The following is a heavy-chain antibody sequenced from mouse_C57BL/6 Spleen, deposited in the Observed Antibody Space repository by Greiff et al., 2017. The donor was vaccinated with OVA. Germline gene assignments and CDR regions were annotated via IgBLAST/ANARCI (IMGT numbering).Heavy chain of an antibody. CDR2: IYPRSGNT. J-gene: IGHJ3*01. D-gene: IGHD4-1*01. CDR1: GYTFTSYG. V-gene: IGHV1-81*01. CDR3: ARWGTGTKAY. Sequence: VQLQQSGAELARPGASVKLSCKASGYTFTSYGISWVKQRTGQGLEWIGEIYPRSGNTYYNEKFKGKATLTADKSSSTAYMELRSLTSEDSAVYFCARWGTGTKAYWGQGTLVTVSA.